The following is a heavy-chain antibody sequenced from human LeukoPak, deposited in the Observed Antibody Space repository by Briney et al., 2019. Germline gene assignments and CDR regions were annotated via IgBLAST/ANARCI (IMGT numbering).Heavy chain of an antibody. V-gene: IGHV1-24*01. Sequence: ASVKVSCKVSGYTLTELSMHWVRQAPGKGLEWMGGFDPEDGETIYAQKFQGRVTMTEDTSTDTAYMELSSLRSEDTAVYYCAIDLRPYCSGGSCYQDWFDPWGQGTLVTVSS. CDR1: GYTLTELS. J-gene: IGHJ5*02. CDR3: AIDLRPYCSGGSCYQDWFDP. CDR2: FDPEDGET. D-gene: IGHD2-15*01.